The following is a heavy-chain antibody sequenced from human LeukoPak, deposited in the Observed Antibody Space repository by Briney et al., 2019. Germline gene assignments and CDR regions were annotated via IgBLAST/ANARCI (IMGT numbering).Heavy chain of an antibody. CDR1: GGSIRSHY. V-gene: IGHV4-59*08. Sequence: SETLSLTCTVSGGSIRSHYWSWIRQPPGKGLEWIGYIYYSGSTNYNPSLKSRVTISVDTSKNQFSLKLSSVTAADTAVYYCARRWGDAAFDIWGQGTMVTVSS. D-gene: IGHD3-16*01. J-gene: IGHJ3*02. CDR3: ARRWGDAAFDI. CDR2: IYYSGST.